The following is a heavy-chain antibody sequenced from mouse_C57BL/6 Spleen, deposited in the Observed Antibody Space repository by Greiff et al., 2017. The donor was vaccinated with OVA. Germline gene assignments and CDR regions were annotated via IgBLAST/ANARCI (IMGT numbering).Heavy chain of an antibody. CDR2: IDPSDSYT. J-gene: IGHJ3*01. CDR1: GYTFTSYW. Sequence: QVQLQQPGAELVRPGTSVKLSCKASGYTFTSYWMHWVKQRPGQGLEWIGVIDPSDSYTNYNQKFKGKATLTVDTSSSTAYMHLSSLTTENSEVYYGEREGNYLAWFAYWGQGTLVTVSA. V-gene: IGHV1-59*01. CDR3: EREGNYLAWFAY. D-gene: IGHD5-5*01.